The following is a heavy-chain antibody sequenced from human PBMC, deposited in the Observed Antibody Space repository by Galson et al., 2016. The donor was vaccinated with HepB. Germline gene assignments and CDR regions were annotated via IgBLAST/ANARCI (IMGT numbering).Heavy chain of an antibody. V-gene: IGHV3-30*18. Sequence: SLRLSCAASGFTFNSFAMHWVRQAPGRGPEWVAVISYDGSDEYYVDSVQGRFSISRDNSKSTVTLQMNSLRPDDTAVYYCAKGGVIRGFRAAAFDIWGQGTTV. CDR2: ISYDGSDE. CDR1: GFTFNSFA. J-gene: IGHJ3*02. D-gene: IGHD3-10*01. CDR3: AKGGVIRGFRAAAFDI.